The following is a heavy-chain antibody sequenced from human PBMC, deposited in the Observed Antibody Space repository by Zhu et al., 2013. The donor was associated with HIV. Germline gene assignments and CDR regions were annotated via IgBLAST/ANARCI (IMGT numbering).Heavy chain of an antibody. Sequence: QVQLVQSGAEVKKPGSSVKVSCKASGDIFNNYAISWVRQAPGQGLEWMGWISAYNGNTNYAQKLQGRVTMTTDTSTSTAYMELRSLRSDDTAVYYCARGGPYGGNPGWYFDLVGPWHPGHCLL. CDR1: GDIFNNYA. CDR2: ISAYNGNT. V-gene: IGHV1-18*01. CDR3: ARGGPYGGNPGWYFDL. J-gene: IGHJ2*01. D-gene: IGHD2-15*01.